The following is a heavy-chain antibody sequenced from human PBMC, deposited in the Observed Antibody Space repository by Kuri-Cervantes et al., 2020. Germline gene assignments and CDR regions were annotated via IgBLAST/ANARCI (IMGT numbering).Heavy chain of an antibody. CDR2: IDRRGST. J-gene: IGHJ5*02. D-gene: IGHD3-10*01. CDR3: ARGPYYYGSGSYSDPRHWFDP. V-gene: IGHV4-34*01. Sequence: SETLSLTCAVYGGPFSGYYWSWIRQPPGKGLEWIGEIDRRGSTNYNPSLKSRVTASVDTSKNQFSLRLSSVTAADTAVYYCARGPYYYGSGSYSDPRHWFDPWGQGTLVTVSS. CDR1: GGPFSGYY.